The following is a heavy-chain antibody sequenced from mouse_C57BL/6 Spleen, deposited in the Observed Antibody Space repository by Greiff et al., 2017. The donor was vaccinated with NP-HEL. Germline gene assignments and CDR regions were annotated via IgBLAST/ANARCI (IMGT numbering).Heavy chain of an antibody. J-gene: IGHJ4*01. V-gene: IGHV1-81*01. CDR2: IYPRSGNT. CDR3: ARFANWDYDYDGPYAMDY. CDR1: GYTFTSYG. Sequence: QVQLQQSGAELARPGASVKLSCKASGYTFTSYGISWVKQRTGQGLGWIGEIYPRSGNTYYNEKFKGKATLTADKSSSTAYMELRSLTSEDSAVYFCARFANWDYDYDGPYAMDYWGQGTSVTVSS. D-gene: IGHD2-4*01.